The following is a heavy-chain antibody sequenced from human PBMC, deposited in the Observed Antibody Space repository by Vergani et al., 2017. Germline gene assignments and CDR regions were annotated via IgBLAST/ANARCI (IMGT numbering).Heavy chain of an antibody. J-gene: IGHJ4*02. CDR3: ARDSRLVVAKGADY. CDR1: GFTFSSYS. D-gene: IGHD3-22*01. CDR2: ISSSSSYI. V-gene: IGHV3-21*01. Sequence: EVQLVESGGGLVKPGGSLRLSCAASGFTFSSYSMNWVRQAPGKGLEWVSSISSSSSYIYYADSVKGRFTITRDNAKNSLYLQMNSLRAEDTAVYYCARDSRLVVAKGADYWGQGTLVTVSS.